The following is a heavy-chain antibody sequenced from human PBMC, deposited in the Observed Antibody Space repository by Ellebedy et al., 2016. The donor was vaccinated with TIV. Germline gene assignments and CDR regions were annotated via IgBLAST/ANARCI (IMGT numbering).Heavy chain of an antibody. D-gene: IGHD4-23*01. CDR1: GGSISSSSYY. CDR2: VYYSVRT. CDR3: ARDGAGRWDY. V-gene: IGHV4-39*07. Sequence: MPSETLSLTCTVSGGSISSSSYYWGWIRQPPGKGLEWIGSVYYSVRTYGNPSLKSRVTISVDTSKNQFSLKLSSVTAADTAVYYCARDGAGRWDYWGPGTLITVSS. J-gene: IGHJ4*02.